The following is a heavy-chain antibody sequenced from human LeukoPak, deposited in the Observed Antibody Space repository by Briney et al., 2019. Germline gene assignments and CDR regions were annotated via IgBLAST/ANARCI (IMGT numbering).Heavy chain of an antibody. CDR1: GYTFTSYY. Sequence: ASXKVSCKASGYTFTSYYMHWVRQAPGQGLEWMGIINPSGGSTSYAQKFQGRVTMTRDTSTSTVYMELSSLRSEDTAVYYCASHPTHQLMDVWGKGTTVTVSS. V-gene: IGHV1-46*03. CDR3: ASHPTHQLMDV. D-gene: IGHD1-1*01. CDR2: INPSGGST. J-gene: IGHJ6*03.